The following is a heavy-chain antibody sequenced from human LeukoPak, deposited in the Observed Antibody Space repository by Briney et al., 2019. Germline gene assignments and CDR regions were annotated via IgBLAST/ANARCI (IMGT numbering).Heavy chain of an antibody. V-gene: IGHV4-59*01. CDR3: ARVRSSSPGWFDP. D-gene: IGHD6-13*01. CDR2: IYYSGST. CDR1: GGSISSYY. Sequence: SETLSLTCTVSGGSISSYYWSWIRQPPGKGLEWIGYIYYSGSTNYNPSLKSRVTISVDTSKNQFSLKLSSVTAADTAVYYCARVRSSSPGWFDPWGQGTLVTVSS. J-gene: IGHJ5*02.